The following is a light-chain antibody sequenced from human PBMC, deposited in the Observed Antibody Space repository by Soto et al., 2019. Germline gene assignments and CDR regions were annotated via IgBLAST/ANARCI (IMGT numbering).Light chain of an antibody. J-gene: IGLJ1*01. CDR2: AVS. V-gene: IGLV2-14*03. CDR3: ISYTGRQSYL. CDR1: SSDIGSYDH. Sequence: QSVLTQPASVSGSPVQSITISCSGTSSDIGSYDHVAWYQQFPGKSPKLIIYAVSDRPSGVSDRFSGSKSGISASLTISGLQTEDEADYYCISYTGRQSYLFGTGTKVTVL.